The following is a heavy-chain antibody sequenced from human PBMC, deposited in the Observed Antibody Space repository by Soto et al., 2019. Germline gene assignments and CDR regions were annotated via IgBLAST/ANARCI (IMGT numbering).Heavy chain of an antibody. J-gene: IGHJ6*02. CDR2: INSDGSST. CDR3: ARMWAVARLYYYYGMDV. Sequence: EVQLVESGGGLVQPGGSLRLSCAASGFTFSIYWMHWVRQAPGKGLVWVSRINSDGSSTSYADSVKGRFTISRDNAKNTLYLQMNSLRAEDTAVYYCARMWAVARLYYYYGMDVWGQGTTVTVAS. D-gene: IGHD6-19*01. V-gene: IGHV3-74*01. CDR1: GFTFSIYW.